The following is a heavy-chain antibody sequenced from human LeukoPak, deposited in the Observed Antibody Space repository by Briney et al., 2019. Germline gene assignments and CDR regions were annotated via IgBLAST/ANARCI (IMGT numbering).Heavy chain of an antibody. CDR2: ISHSGSP. Sequence: NPSETLSLTCADSGYSISSGFYWGWIRRPPGKGLEGIGSISHSGSPYYNPSLKSRVIISVDTSENQFSLRLSSVTAADTAVYYCARHWGYSEFDYWGQGTLVTVSS. D-gene: IGHD5-24*01. V-gene: IGHV4-38-2*01. J-gene: IGHJ4*02. CDR3: ARHWGYSEFDY. CDR1: GYSISSGFY.